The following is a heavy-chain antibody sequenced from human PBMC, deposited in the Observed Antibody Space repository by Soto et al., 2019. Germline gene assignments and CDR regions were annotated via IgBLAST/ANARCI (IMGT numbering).Heavy chain of an antibody. CDR3: ARAPPNDYVWGSYRYPLGAFDI. Sequence: VKVSCKXSGGTFSSYAISWVRQAPGQGLEWMGGIIPIFGTANYAQKFQGRVTITADESTSTAYMELSSLRSEDTAVYYCARAPPNDYVWGSYRYPLGAFDIWGQGTMVTVSS. CDR2: IIPIFGTA. CDR1: GGTFSSYA. D-gene: IGHD3-16*02. J-gene: IGHJ3*02. V-gene: IGHV1-69*13.